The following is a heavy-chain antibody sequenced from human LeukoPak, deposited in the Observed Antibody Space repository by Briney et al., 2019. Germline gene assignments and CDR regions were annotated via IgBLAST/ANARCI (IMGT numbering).Heavy chain of an antibody. CDR3: PLTPVSATYYYGLDV. Sequence: SETLSLTCTVSGGSISSSSFYWSWIRPPPGQGLEWVGSMYYNGNTYYDLSLKSRVIISVDTSKNQYSLKLSSVTAADTAVYYCPLTPVSATYYYGLDVWGQGTTVTVSS. D-gene: IGHD4-17*01. CDR1: GGSISSSSFY. CDR2: MYYNGNT. V-gene: IGHV4-39*01. J-gene: IGHJ6*02.